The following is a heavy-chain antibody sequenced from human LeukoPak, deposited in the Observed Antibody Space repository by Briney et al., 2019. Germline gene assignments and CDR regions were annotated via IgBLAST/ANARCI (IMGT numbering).Heavy chain of an antibody. D-gene: IGHD3-3*01. CDR1: GYTFTSYY. CDR3: AAASYDFWSGYYLFDY. Sequence: ASVKVSCKASGYTFTSYYMHWVRQAPGQGLEWMGIINPSGGSTSYAQKFQGRVTMTRDTSTSTAYMELSSLRSEDTAVYYCAAASYDFWSGYYLFDYWGQGTLVTVSS. J-gene: IGHJ4*02. CDR2: INPSGGST. V-gene: IGHV1-46*01.